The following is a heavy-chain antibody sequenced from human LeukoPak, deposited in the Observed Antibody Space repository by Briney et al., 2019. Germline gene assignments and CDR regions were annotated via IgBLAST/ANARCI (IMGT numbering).Heavy chain of an antibody. V-gene: IGHV1-24*01. CDR2: FDPEDGET. D-gene: IGHD3-22*01. CDR1: GYTLTELS. J-gene: IGHJ3*02. CDR3: ATGGVYGAYYYDSSGYYRAFDI. Sequence: GASVKVSCKVSGYTLTELSMHWVRQAPGKGLEWMGGFDPEDGETIYAQKFQGRVTMTEDTSTDTAYMELSSLRSEDTAVYYCATGGVYGAYYYDSSGYYRAFDIWGQGTMVTVSS.